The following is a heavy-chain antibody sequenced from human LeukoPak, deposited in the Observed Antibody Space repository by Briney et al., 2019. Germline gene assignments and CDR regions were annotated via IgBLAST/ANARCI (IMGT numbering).Heavy chain of an antibody. CDR1: GFTFSTHW. CDR2: INQDGSEK. V-gene: IGHV3-7*03. D-gene: IGHD1-26*01. J-gene: IGHJ3*02. Sequence: GGSLRLSCAASGFTFSTHWMSWFRQAPGKGLEWVGNINQDGSEKYYVDSLKGRFTISRDNAKNSLYLQMNSLKTEDTAVYYCARGASGSYRNEAFDIWGQGTMVTVSS. CDR3: ARGASGSYRNEAFDI.